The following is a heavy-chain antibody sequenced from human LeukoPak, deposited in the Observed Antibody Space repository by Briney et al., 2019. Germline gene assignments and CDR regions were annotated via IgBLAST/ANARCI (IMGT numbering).Heavy chain of an antibody. V-gene: IGHV1-46*01. J-gene: IGHJ4*02. D-gene: IGHD3-16*01. CDR1: GYTFTSYY. CDR2: INPSGGST. Sequence: ASVKVSCKASGYTFTSYYMHWVRQAPGQGLEWMGIINPSGGSTGYAQKFQGRVTMTRETSTSTVYMELSSLRSEDTAVYYCARAGTDYGDYLGYWGQGTLVTVSS. CDR3: ARAGTDYGDYLGY.